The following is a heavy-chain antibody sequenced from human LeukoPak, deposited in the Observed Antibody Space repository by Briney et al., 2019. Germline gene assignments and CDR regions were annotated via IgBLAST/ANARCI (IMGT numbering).Heavy chain of an antibody. CDR1: GGSVSSGRYY. CDR3: ARKRTGDQGYYFDC. Sequence: PSETLSLTCTVSGGSVSSGRYYWSWIRQPPGKGLEWIGYFYYSGSTNYNPSLKTRVTISVDTSKNQFSLKVSSVTAADTAVYYCARKRTGDQGYYFDCWGQGTLVTVSS. CDR2: FYYSGST. J-gene: IGHJ4*02. V-gene: IGHV4-61*01. D-gene: IGHD1-1*01.